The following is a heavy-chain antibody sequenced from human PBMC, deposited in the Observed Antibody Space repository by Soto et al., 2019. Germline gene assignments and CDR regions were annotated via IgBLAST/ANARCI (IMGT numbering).Heavy chain of an antibody. CDR3: ARDSGYYYDSCGSYGLGY. J-gene: IGHJ4*02. V-gene: IGHV1-69*01. CDR2: IIPSFGTA. CDR1: GGTFSSYA. D-gene: IGHD3-22*01. Sequence: QVQMVQSGAEVKKPGSSVKVSCKASGGTFSSYAISWVRQAPGQGLEWMGGIIPSFGTANYAQKFQGRVTITADESTSPAYMGPGSLRSEDTAGYYCARDSGYYYDSCGSYGLGYWGQGTLVTVSS.